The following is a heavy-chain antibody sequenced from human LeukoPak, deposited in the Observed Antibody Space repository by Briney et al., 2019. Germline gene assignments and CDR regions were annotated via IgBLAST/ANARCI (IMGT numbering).Heavy chain of an antibody. V-gene: IGHV4-61*05. CDR2: IYYSGST. Sequence: TSETLSLTCTVSGGSISSSPYYWGWIRQPPGKGLEWIGYIYYSGSTNYNPSLKSRVTISVDTSKNQFSLKLSSVTAADTAVYYCARGSNHFTIFGVVIANWFDPWGQGTLVTVSS. CDR3: ARGSNHFTIFGVVIANWFDP. CDR1: GGSISSSPYY. D-gene: IGHD3-3*01. J-gene: IGHJ5*02.